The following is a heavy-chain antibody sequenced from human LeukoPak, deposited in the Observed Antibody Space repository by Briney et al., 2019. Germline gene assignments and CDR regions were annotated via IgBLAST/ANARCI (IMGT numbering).Heavy chain of an antibody. D-gene: IGHD6-19*01. J-gene: IGHJ4*02. Sequence: GASVKVSCKASGYTFTGYYMHWVRQAPGQGLEWMGWINPNSGGTNYAQKFQGRVTMTRDTSISTAYMELSRLRSDDTAVYYCARHLPYSSGWDPEDYWGQGTLVTVSS. CDR2: INPNSGGT. V-gene: IGHV1-2*02. CDR3: ARHLPYSSGWDPEDY. CDR1: GYTFTGYY.